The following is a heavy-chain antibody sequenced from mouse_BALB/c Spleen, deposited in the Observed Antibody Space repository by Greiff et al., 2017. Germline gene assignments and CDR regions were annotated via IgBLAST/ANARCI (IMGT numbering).Heavy chain of an antibody. D-gene: IGHD2-3*01. J-gene: IGHJ2*01. V-gene: IGHV5-6*01. CDR2: ISSGGSYT. CDR3: ARHEGWLLDY. CDR1: GFTFSSYG. Sequence: EVKLMESGGDLVKPGGSLKLSCAASGFTFSSYGMSWVRQTPDKRLEWVATISSGGSYTYYPDSVKGRFTISRDNAKNTLYLQMSSLKSEDTAMYYCARHEGWLLDYWGQGTTLTVSS.